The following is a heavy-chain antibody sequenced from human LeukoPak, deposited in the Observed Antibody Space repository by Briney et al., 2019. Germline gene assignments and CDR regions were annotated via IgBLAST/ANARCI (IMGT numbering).Heavy chain of an antibody. J-gene: IGHJ4*02. Sequence: ASVKVSCKASGGTLSSYAISWVRQAPGQGLEWMEGIIPIFGTANYAQKFQGRVTITADESTSTAYMELSSLRSEDTAVYYCARDSSGWYTADYWGQGTLVTVSS. V-gene: IGHV1-69*13. CDR1: GGTLSSYA. CDR2: IIPIFGTA. D-gene: IGHD6-19*01. CDR3: ARDSSGWYTADY.